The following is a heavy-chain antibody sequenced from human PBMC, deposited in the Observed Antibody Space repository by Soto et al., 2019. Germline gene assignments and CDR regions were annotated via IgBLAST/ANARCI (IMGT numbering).Heavy chain of an antibody. D-gene: IGHD2-2*01. CDR1: GGSNIRDGYY. J-gene: IGHJ4*02. V-gene: IGHV4-31*03. Sequence: QVQLHESGPGLVKPSQTLSLTCTVSGGSNIRDGYYWSWIRQHPGKGLEWIAYISYSGSSYSNPSLKSRVTISADTSKNQFSLRLTSMTAADTAVYFCARATPAGSADFWGQRTLVTVSS. CDR2: ISYSGSS. CDR3: ARATPAGSADF.